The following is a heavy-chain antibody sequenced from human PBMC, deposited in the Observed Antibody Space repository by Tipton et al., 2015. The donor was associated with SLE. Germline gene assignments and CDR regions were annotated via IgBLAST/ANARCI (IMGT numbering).Heavy chain of an antibody. CDR1: GGSLSTNDF. Sequence: TLSLTCGISGGSLSTNDFWSWVRQLPGKGLEWIAEISHTGSTNVNSSLKSRVTMSLDTSKNQFSLKLNSVTAADTAVYYCARGPYGAAASYDYWGQGTLVTVSS. CDR2: ISHTGST. J-gene: IGHJ4*02. D-gene: IGHD6-13*01. CDR3: ARGPYGAAASYDY. V-gene: IGHV4-4*02.